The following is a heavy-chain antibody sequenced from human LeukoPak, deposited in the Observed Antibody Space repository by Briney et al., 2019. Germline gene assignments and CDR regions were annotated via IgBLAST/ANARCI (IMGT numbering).Heavy chain of an antibody. D-gene: IGHD5-24*01. Sequence: PGGSLRLSCAASGFIFTNYGMHWVRQAPGKGLEWVSFISYAGSDKDYADSVKGRFTISRDNSKNTLFLQMNSLRPEDTAMYYCAKDPRGGYHEGEDYWGQGTVVSVSS. J-gene: IGHJ4*02. CDR1: GFIFTNYG. V-gene: IGHV3-30*18. CDR2: ISYAGSDK. CDR3: AKDPRGGYHEGEDY.